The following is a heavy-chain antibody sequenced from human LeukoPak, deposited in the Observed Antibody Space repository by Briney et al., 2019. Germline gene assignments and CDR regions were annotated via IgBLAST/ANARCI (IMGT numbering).Heavy chain of an antibody. J-gene: IGHJ3*02. V-gene: IGHV3-7*03. CDR3: ARPNYYDSSGLPHAFDI. Sequence: GGSVRLSFPACGFTFISYWMGWVGQAPGKGLDGVAKLKEDGSEKYYVDSVKGRFTISRDNAKNSLYLQMNSLRAEDTAVYYCARPNYYDSSGLPHAFDIWGQGTMVTVSS. D-gene: IGHD3-22*01. CDR2: LKEDGSEK. CDR1: GFTFISYW.